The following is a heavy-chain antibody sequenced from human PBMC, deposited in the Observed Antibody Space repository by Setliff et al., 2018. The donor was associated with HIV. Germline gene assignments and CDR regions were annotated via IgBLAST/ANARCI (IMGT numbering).Heavy chain of an antibody. D-gene: IGHD3-10*01. CDR2: INHSGST. CDR1: GGSFSGYY. CDR3: ARDIRGVKGIDY. J-gene: IGHJ4*02. Sequence: PSETLSLTCAVYGGSFSGYYWSWIRQPPGKGLEWIGEINHSGSTNYNPSLKSRVTISVDKSENQFSLKLSSVTAADTAVYYCARDIRGVKGIDYWGQGTLVTVSS. V-gene: IGHV4-34*01.